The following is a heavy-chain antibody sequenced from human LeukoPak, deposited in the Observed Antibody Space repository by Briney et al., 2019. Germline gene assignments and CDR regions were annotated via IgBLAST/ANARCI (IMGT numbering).Heavy chain of an antibody. J-gene: IGHJ4*02. CDR1: GFTFSSYW. V-gene: IGHV3-7*01. CDR3: ARDTGGGYSCYDC. CDR2: IKQDGSEK. Sequence: GGSLRLSCAASGFTFSSYWMTWIRQAPGKGLEWVANIKQDGSEKYYVDSVKGRFTISRDNTKNSLYLQMNSLRAEDTAVYYCARDTGGGYSCYDCWGQGTPVTVSS. D-gene: IGHD5-18*01.